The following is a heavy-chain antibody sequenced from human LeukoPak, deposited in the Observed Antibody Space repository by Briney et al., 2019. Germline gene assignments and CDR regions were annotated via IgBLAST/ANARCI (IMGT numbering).Heavy chain of an antibody. V-gene: IGHV1-24*01. Sequence: GASVKVSCKVSGYTLTELSMHWVRQAPGKGLGWMGGFDPEDGETIYAQKFQGRVTMTEDTSTDTAYMELSSLRSEDTAVYYCATGPGDLRPFDYWGQGTLVTVSS. J-gene: IGHJ4*02. CDR1: GYTLTELS. D-gene: IGHD3-16*01. CDR3: ATGPGDLRPFDY. CDR2: FDPEDGET.